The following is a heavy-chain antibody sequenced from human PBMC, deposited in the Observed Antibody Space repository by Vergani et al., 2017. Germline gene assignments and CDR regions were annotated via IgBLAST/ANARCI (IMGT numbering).Heavy chain of an antibody. J-gene: IGHJ5*02. Sequence: QVQLVQSGAEVKKPGASVKVSCKASGYTFTSYAMHWVRQAPGQRLEWMGILNPTTGHTTSAQKFMGRVDMTRDPSTDTSTRTVQMTLSSLRSEDTAVYYCARSIGYCAGATCRAYYFDHWGQGTRVTVSS. CDR1: GYTFTSYA. CDR2: LNPTTGHT. D-gene: IGHD2-21*01. V-gene: IGHV1-3*01. CDR3: ARSIGYCAGATCRAYYFDH.